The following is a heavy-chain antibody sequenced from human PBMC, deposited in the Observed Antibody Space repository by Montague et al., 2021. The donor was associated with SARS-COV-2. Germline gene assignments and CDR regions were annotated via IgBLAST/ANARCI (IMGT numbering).Heavy chain of an antibody. CDR3: ARRESMVRGVIITFSSPFDY. D-gene: IGHD3-10*01. CDR2: IYYSGST. J-gene: IGHJ4*02. CDR1: GGSISSSSYY. Sequence: SETLSLTCTVSGGSISSSSYYWGWIRQPPGKGLEWIGSIYYSGSTYYNPSLKSRVTISVDTSKNQFSLKLSSVTAADTAVYYCARRESMVRGVIITFSSPFDYWVQGTLVTVSS. V-gene: IGHV4-39*01.